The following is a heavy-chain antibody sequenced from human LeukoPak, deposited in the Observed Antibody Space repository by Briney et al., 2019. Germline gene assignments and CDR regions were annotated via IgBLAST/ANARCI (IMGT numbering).Heavy chain of an antibody. D-gene: IGHD3-10*01. CDR1: GGSISSSSYY. J-gene: IGHJ6*03. Sequence: NASETLSLTCTVSGGSISSSSYYWGWIRQPPGKGLEWIGSIYYSGSTYYNPSLKSRVTISVDASKNQFSLKLSSVTAADTAVYYCVRVSGILWFGELPYPDYYMDVWGKGTTVTVSS. CDR2: IYYSGST. V-gene: IGHV4-39*07. CDR3: VRVSGILWFGELPYPDYYMDV.